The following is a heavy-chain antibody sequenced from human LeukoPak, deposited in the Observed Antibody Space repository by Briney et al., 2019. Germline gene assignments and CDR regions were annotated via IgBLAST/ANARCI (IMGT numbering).Heavy chain of an antibody. D-gene: IGHD3-9*01. CDR3: ARDAGRYFDWLGY. J-gene: IGHJ4*02. CDR1: GFTFSSYG. Sequence: GGSLRLSCAASGFTFSSYGMHWVRQAPGKGLEWVAVIRYDGSNKYYGDSVKGRFTISRDNSKNTLYLQMNSLRAEDTAVYYCARDAGRYFDWLGYWGQGTLVTVSS. V-gene: IGHV3-33*01. CDR2: IRYDGSNK.